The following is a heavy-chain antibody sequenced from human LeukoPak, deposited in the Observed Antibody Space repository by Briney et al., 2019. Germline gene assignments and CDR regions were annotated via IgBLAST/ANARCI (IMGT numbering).Heavy chain of an antibody. Sequence: ETLSLTCAVYGGSFSGYYWSWIRQPPGKGLEWIGEINHSGSTNYNPSLKSRVTISVDTSKNQFSLKLSSVTAADTAVYYCAKSSYSIFDYWGQGTLVTVSS. CDR2: INHSGST. J-gene: IGHJ4*02. D-gene: IGHD5-18*01. CDR3: AKSSYSIFDY. V-gene: IGHV4-34*01. CDR1: GGSFSGYY.